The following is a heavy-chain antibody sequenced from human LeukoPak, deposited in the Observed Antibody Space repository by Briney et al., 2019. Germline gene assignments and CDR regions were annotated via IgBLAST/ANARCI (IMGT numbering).Heavy chain of an antibody. V-gene: IGHV3-74*01. CDR2: INTDGSST. J-gene: IGHJ3*02. Sequence: GGSLRLSCAASGFTFSSYWMHWVRQAPGKGLVWVSRINTDGSSTSYADSVKGRFTISRDNAKNTLYLQMNSLRAEDTAVYYCARAMQLGQAFDIWGQGTMVTVSS. CDR3: ARAMQLGQAFDI. CDR1: GFTFSSYW. D-gene: IGHD6-6*01.